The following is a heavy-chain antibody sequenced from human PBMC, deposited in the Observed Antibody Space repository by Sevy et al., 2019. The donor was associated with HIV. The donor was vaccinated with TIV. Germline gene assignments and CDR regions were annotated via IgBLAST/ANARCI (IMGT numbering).Heavy chain of an antibody. V-gene: IGHV3-7*01. CDR3: ARDPGYDFWSGRSWFDP. D-gene: IGHD3-3*01. CDR1: GFTFSTYW. J-gene: IGHJ5*02. Sequence: GGSLRLSCAASGFTFSTYWMSWVRQAPGKGLEWVASIKQDGSEKFYVDSVKGRFTISRDNAKNSLSLQMNSLRAEDTAVFYCARDPGYDFWSGRSWFDPWGQGTLVTVSS. CDR2: IKQDGSEK.